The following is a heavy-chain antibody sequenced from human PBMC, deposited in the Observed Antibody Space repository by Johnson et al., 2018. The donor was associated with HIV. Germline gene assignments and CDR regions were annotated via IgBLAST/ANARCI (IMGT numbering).Heavy chain of an antibody. CDR1: GFTFSNYG. Sequence: VQLVESGGGVVQSGGSLRLSCTASGFTFSNYGIHWVRQTPGKGLEWVSTISGSGGTTYYADSVKGRFTISRDNAKNSLYLQMNSLRAEDTAVYYCASTSPPGLLAFQDAFDIWGQGTMVTVSS. CDR3: ASTSPPGLLAFQDAFDI. CDR2: ISGSGGTT. V-gene: IGHV3-21*01. D-gene: IGHD2-15*01. J-gene: IGHJ3*02.